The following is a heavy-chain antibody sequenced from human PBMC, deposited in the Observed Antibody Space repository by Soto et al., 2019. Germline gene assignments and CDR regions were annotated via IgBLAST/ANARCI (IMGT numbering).Heavy chain of an antibody. CDR1: GYTFTTYY. V-gene: IGHV1-46*01. CDR3: ATRDPGHY. J-gene: IGHJ4*02. CDR2: ISPDGGRT. Sequence: QVQLVQSGAEVKKPGASVKVSCKASGYTFTTYYMHWVRQAPGQGLEWMGIISPDGGRTSYARKFRGRVTMTRDTSTSTVYMALSSLRLEDTAVYYCATRDPGHYWGQGTLGTVSS.